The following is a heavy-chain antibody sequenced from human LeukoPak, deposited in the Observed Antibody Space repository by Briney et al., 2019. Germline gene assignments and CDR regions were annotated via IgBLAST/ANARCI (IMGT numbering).Heavy chain of an antibody. V-gene: IGHV3-74*01. CDR3: ARGTGYNVFDC. J-gene: IGHJ4*02. Sequence: PGGSLRLSCAASGFTFSSYVMNWVRQAPGKGLVWVSRINSDGSSTSYADSVKGRFTISRDNAKNTLFLQMNSLRAEDTAVYYCARGTGYNVFDCWGQGTLVTVSS. CDR1: GFTFSSYV. D-gene: IGHD2-8*02. CDR2: INSDGSST.